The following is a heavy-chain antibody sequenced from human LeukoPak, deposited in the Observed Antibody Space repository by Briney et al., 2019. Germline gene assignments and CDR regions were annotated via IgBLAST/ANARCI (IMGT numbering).Heavy chain of an antibody. CDR1: AFTFGDYT. V-gene: IGHV3-74*01. CDR3: ARDGYNSDFGDY. J-gene: IGHJ4*02. CDR2: IKSDGSST. D-gene: IGHD5-24*01. Sequence: GGSLRLSCTASAFTFGDYTMSWVRQAPGKGLVWVSRIKSDGSSTNYADSVKGRFTISRDNAKNTLYLQMNSLRAEDTAVYYCARDGYNSDFGDYWGQGALVTVSS.